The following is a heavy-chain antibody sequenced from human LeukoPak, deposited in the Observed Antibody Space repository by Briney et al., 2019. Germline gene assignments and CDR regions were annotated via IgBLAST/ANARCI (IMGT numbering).Heavy chain of an antibody. D-gene: IGHD3-16*01. V-gene: IGHV3-48*04. Sequence: GGSLRLSCAASGFTFSGHNMNWVRQAPGKGLEWTSFVSISSGTIYYADSVNGRFRISRDNAKSSLDLEMNSLRAEDTAVYYCARAMSTFGGVRNYFDSWGQGTLVTVSS. CDR1: GFTFSGHN. CDR3: ARAMSTFGGVRNYFDS. J-gene: IGHJ4*02. CDR2: VSISSGTI.